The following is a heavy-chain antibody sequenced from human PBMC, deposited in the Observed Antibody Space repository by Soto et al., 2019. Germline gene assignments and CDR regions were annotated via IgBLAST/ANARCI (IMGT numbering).Heavy chain of an antibody. CDR1: GASVSSSHD. CDR3: ARHYNTGAFFDY. D-gene: IGHD1-20*01. V-gene: IGHV4-39*01. J-gene: IGHJ4*02. CDR2: VSYSGSP. Sequence: QLQLQESGPGLVKSSETLSLTCSVSGASVSSSHDWGWIRQPPGKGLEWIGSVSYSGSPYYSPSFKSRITISVDTSNNQFSLRVRSVTATDTAVYFCARHYNTGAFFDYWGQGKVVTVSS.